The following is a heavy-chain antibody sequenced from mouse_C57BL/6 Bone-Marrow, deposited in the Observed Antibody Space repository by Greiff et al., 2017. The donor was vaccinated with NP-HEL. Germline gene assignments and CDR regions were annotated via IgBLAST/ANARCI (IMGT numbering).Heavy chain of an antibody. CDR3: ARSGYYGSTYYFDY. CDR2: INPGSGGT. J-gene: IGHJ2*01. D-gene: IGHD1-1*01. CDR1: GYAFTNYL. Sequence: QVQLQQSGAELVRPGTSVKVSCKASGYAFTNYLIEWVKQRPGQGLEWIGVINPGSGGTTYNEKFKGKATLTADKSSSTAYMQLSSLTSEDSAVYFCARSGYYGSTYYFDYWGQGTTLTVSS. V-gene: IGHV1-54*01.